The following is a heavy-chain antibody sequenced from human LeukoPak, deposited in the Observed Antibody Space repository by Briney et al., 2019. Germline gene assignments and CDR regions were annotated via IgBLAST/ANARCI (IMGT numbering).Heavy chain of an antibody. CDR2: ISHSESA. D-gene: IGHD4-11*01. CDR1: GGSISSGANY. CDR3: ARDGGTTSNPSHDTFAI. J-gene: IGHJ3*02. Sequence: SETLSLTCTVSGGSISSGANYWSWIRQPPGRGLEWIGYISHSESAYYSPSLESRITISVGRSKNQFSLKLKSVTAADTAIYYCARDGGTTSNPSHDTFAIWGQGTMVAVSS. V-gene: IGHV4-30-2*01.